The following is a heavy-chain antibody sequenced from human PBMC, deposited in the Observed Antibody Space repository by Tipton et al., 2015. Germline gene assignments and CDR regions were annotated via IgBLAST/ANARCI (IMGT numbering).Heavy chain of an antibody. Sequence: TLSLTCSVSGGYISGGGYYWSWIRQHPGKSLEWIGYISYFGSTDYNPSLKSRPTISLDTSNNQFSLKLTSVTAADTAVYHCARAYYDSGTYYHFDYWGQGALVTVS. CDR3: ARAYYDSGTYYHFDY. CDR1: GGYISGGGYY. V-gene: IGHV4-31*03. J-gene: IGHJ4*02. CDR2: ISYFGST. D-gene: IGHD3-16*01.